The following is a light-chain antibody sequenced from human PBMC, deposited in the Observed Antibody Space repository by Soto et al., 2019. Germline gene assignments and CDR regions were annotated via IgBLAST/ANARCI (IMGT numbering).Light chain of an antibody. CDR2: DVG. CDR1: SSDVGGYNS. Sequence: QSVLTQPASLSGSPGQSITISCTGTSSDVGGYNSVSWYQHHPGKAPQLILYDVGGRPSGVSYRFSGSKSGNTASLTISGLQAADEADYFCSSYTSSMTNVFGSGTKVTVL. V-gene: IGLV2-14*03. CDR3: SSYTSSMTNV. J-gene: IGLJ1*01.